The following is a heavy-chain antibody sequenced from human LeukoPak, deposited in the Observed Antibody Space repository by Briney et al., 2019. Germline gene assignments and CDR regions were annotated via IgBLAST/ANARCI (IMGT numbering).Heavy chain of an antibody. D-gene: IGHD6-13*01. CDR3: ARDPGTDGSSWYVLDN. V-gene: IGHV3-21*06. CDR2: IDSSGGYM. J-gene: IGHJ4*02. Sequence: GGSLRLSCEASGFTFNTYSMNWARQAPGKGLEWVSSIDSSGGYMFYADSVKGRFIISRDNAKDSLYLQMNSLRAEDTAVYYCARDPGTDGSSWYVLDNWGQGALVTVSA. CDR1: GFTFNTYS.